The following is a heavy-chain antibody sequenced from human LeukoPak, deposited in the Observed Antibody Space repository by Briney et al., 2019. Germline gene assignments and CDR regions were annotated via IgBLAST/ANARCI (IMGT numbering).Heavy chain of an antibody. J-gene: IGHJ4*02. CDR1: GFIFKKYW. CDR2: IKEDGSET. D-gene: IGHD5-24*01. Sequence: GGSLRLSCVASGFIFKKYWMNWVRQVPGKGLECLANIKEDGSETYYADSVKGRFTISRDNPKNLLFLQINSLRVEDTAVYYCARETPRRGETRDGYRWGQGTVVTVSS. V-gene: IGHV3-7*01. CDR3: ARETPRRGETRDGYR.